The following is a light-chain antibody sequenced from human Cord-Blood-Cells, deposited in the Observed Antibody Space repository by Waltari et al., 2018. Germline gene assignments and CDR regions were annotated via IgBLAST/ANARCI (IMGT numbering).Light chain of an antibody. V-gene: IGLV2-23*01. CDR2: EGS. CDR3: CSYAGSSTWV. J-gene: IGLJ3*02. Sequence: QSALTQPASVSGSPGQSITISCTVTSSDVGSYNLVPWYQPHPGKAPKLMIYEGSKRPSGVSNRFSGSKSGNTASLTISGLQAEDEADYYCCSYAGSSTWVFGGGTKLTVL. CDR1: SSDVGSYNL.